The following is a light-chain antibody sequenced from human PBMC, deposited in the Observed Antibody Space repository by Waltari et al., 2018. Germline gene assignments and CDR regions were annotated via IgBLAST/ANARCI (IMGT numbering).Light chain of an antibody. CDR1: QGISSW. V-gene: IGKV1-12*01. J-gene: IGKJ2*01. Sequence: DIQLTQSPSSVSASVGDRVTTTCRTSQGISSWLAWYQQRPGKAPKLLIYAASSLHSGVPSRFSGSGSGTDFTLTITSLQPEDFAIYYCQQADSFPYTFGQGTKLEIK. CDR3: QQADSFPYT. CDR2: AAS.